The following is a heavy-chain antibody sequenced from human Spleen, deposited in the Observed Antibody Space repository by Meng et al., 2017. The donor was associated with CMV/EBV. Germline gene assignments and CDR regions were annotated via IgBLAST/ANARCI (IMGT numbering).Heavy chain of an antibody. CDR2: IIPILGIA. CDR1: GGSFSSYT. CDR3: ASGTLYRNSPSYYYYYGMDV. V-gene: IGHV1-69*10. Sequence: SVKVSCKASGGSFSSYTFSWVRQAPGQGLEWMGGIIPILGIANYAQKFQGRVTITADKSTSTAYMELSSLRSEDTAVYYCASGTLYRNSPSYYYYYGMDVWGQGTTVTVSS. J-gene: IGHJ6*02. D-gene: IGHD2-2*01.